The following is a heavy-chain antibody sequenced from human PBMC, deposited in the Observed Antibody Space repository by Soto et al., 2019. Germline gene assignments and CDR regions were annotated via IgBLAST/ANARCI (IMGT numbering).Heavy chain of an antibody. V-gene: IGHV3-33*01. CDR3: ASKRFGWRNEYYFDY. Sequence: GGSLRLSCAASGFTFSSYGMHWVRQAPGKGLEWVAVIWYDGSNKYYADSVKGRFTISRDNSKNTLYLQMNSLRAEDTAVYYCASKRFGWRNEYYFDYWGQGTLVTVSS. D-gene: IGHD3-16*01. CDR1: GFTFSSYG. CDR2: IWYDGSNK. J-gene: IGHJ4*02.